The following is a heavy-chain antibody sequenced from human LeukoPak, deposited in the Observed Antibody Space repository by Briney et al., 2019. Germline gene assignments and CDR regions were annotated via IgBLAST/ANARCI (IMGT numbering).Heavy chain of an antibody. CDR1: GGSISSYY. D-gene: IGHD6-19*01. CDR2: IYYSGST. J-gene: IGHJ5*02. CDR3: AGTYSSGWSCWFDP. Sequence: SETLSLTCTVSGGSISSYYWSWIRQPPGKGLEWIGYIYYSGSTNYNPSLKSRVTISVDTSKNQFSLKLSSVTAADTAVYYCAGTYSSGWSCWFDPWGQGTLVTVSS. V-gene: IGHV4-59*01.